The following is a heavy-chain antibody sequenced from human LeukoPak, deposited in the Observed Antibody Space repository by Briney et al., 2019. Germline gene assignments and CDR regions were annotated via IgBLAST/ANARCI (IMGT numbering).Heavy chain of an antibody. D-gene: IGHD2-21*02. J-gene: IGHJ5*02. CDR1: GGSIRSHY. V-gene: IGHV4-59*08. CDR2: VHYSGST. Sequence: SETLSLTCSVSGGSIRSHYWNWIRQPPGKGLEWIGYVHYSGSTNYNPSLESRVTISVDTAKNKFYLNLSSVTAADTAVYYCAKHETDNWFDPWGQGTLVTVSS. CDR3: AKHETDNWFDP.